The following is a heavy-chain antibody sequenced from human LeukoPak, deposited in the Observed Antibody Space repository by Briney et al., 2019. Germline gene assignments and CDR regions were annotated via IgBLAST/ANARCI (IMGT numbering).Heavy chain of an antibody. V-gene: IGHV1-18*01. CDR1: GYTFTSYG. D-gene: IGHD3-22*01. Sequence: GASVKVSCKASGYTFTSYGISWVRQAPGQGLEWMGWISAYNGNTNYAQKLQGRVTMTTGTSTSTAYMELRGLRSDDTAVYYCARDALYYYDSSGYYFLDYWGQGTLVTVSS. J-gene: IGHJ4*02. CDR2: ISAYNGNT. CDR3: ARDALYYYDSSGYYFLDY.